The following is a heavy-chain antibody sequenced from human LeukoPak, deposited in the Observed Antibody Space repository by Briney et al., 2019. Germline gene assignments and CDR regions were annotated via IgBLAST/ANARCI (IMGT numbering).Heavy chain of an antibody. J-gene: IGHJ4*02. CDR1: EFTFSSYS. V-gene: IGHV3-21*01. CDR3: ARTCSGGSCYPATFDY. D-gene: IGHD2-15*01. CDR2: ISSSGTHI. Sequence: GGSLRLSCAASEFTFSSYSVNWVRQAPGRGLEWVSSISSSGTHIYYADSVKGRFTISRDNAKNSLYLQMNSLRVEDTAVYYCARTCSGGSCYPATFDYWGQGTLVTVSS.